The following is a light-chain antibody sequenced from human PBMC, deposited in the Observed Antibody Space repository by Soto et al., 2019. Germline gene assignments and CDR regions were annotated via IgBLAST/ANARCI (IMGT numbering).Light chain of an antibody. CDR2: KAS. CDR1: QSIDSW. V-gene: IGKV1-5*03. J-gene: IGKJ1*01. Sequence: DIKMTQSPSSLSASVGDRVTITCRASQSIDSWFAWLQQRPGKAPKLLMYKASNLESGVPSRFSGSRSGTEFTITISSQQPNDFATYYRQQYNVYPWTFGQGTKVEIK. CDR3: QQYNVYPWT.